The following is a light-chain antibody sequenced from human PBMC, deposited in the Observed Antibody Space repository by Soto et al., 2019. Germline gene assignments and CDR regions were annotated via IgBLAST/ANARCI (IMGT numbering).Light chain of an antibody. CDR3: QQYGSSGT. CDR2: DAS. CDR1: VMISTY. Sequence: EIVLTQPPVTLSLSPGQRSTLSCRASVMISTYVAWYQQKPGQAPRLLIYDASNRATGVPARFSGSGSGTDFTLTISRLEPEDFAVYYCQQYGSSGTFGQGTKVDIK. V-gene: IGKV3-20*01. J-gene: IGKJ1*01.